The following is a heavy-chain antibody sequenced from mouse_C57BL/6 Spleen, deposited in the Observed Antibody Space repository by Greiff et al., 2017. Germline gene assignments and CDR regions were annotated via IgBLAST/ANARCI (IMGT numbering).Heavy chain of an antibody. J-gene: IGHJ4*01. V-gene: IGHV1-69*01. CDR1: GYTFTSYW. CDR2: IDPSDSYT. Sequence: QVQLQQPGAELVMPGASVKLSCKASGYTFTSYWMHWVKQRPGQGLEWIGEIDPSDSYTNYNQKFKGKSTLTVDKSSSTAYMQLSSLTSEDSAVDYCARVTTVVADYAMDYWGQGTSVTVSS. CDR3: ARVTTVVADYAMDY. D-gene: IGHD1-1*01.